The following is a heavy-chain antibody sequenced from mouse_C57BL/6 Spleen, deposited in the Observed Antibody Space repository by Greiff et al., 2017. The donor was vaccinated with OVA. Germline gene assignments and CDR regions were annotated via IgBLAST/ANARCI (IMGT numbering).Heavy chain of an antibody. CDR3: ARGGLLRLAWFAY. CDR1: GYTFTDYY. J-gene: IGHJ3*01. D-gene: IGHD2-3*01. Sequence: EVQLQQSGPELVKPGASVKISCKASGYTFTDYYMNWVKQSHGKSLEWIGDINPNNGGTSYNQKFKGKATLTVDKSSSTAYMELRSLTSEDSAVYYCARGGLLRLAWFAYWGQGTLVTVSA. CDR2: INPNNGGT. V-gene: IGHV1-26*01.